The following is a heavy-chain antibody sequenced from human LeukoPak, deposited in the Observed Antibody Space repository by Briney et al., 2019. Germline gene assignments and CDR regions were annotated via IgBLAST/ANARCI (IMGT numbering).Heavy chain of an antibody. D-gene: IGHD5-24*01. CDR2: IWYDGSNK. V-gene: IGHV3-33*01. J-gene: IGHJ4*02. CDR3: ARPPGDGSTCLDY. Sequence: PGRSLRLSCAASGFTFSSYGMHWVRQAPGKGLEWVAVIWYDGSNKYYADSVKGRFTISRDNSKNTLYLQMNSLRAEDTAVYYCARPPGDGSTCLDYWGPGTLVTVSS. CDR1: GFTFSSYG.